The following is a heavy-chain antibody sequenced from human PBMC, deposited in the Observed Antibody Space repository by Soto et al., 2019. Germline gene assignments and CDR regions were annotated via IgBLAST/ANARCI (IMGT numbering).Heavy chain of an antibody. CDR2: INHSGST. CDR1: GGSFSGYD. CDR3: ARGTGYSYASGYYYGMDV. Sequence: SETLCVTCGVYGGSFSGYDGSWIRQHPGKGLEWIGEINHSGSTNYNPSLKSRVTISVDTSKNQFSLKLSSVTAADTAVYYCARGTGYSYASGYYYGMDVWGQGTTVTVSS. J-gene: IGHJ6*02. D-gene: IGHD5-18*01. V-gene: IGHV4-34*01.